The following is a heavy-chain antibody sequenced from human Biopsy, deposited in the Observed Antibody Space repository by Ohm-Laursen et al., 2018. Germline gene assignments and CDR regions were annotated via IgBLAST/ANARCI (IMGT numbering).Heavy chain of an antibody. CDR3: ARDRREHYQFDH. CDR1: GFTFTRYW. D-gene: IGHD1-26*01. Sequence: SLRLSCAASGFTFTRYWMSWVRQAPGKGLEWVANINQGGSEKYYVDSVKGRFTISRDNSKNTVYLQMNSLRAEDTAVYYCARDRREHYQFDHWGQGTRVTVSS. CDR2: INQGGSEK. J-gene: IGHJ4*02. V-gene: IGHV3-7*01.